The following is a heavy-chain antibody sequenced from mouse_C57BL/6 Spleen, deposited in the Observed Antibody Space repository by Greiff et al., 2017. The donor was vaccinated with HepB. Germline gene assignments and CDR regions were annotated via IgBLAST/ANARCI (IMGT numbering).Heavy chain of an antibody. V-gene: IGHV5-4*01. D-gene: IGHD1-2*01. CDR3: ARDEDGGFAY. J-gene: IGHJ3*01. CDR1: GFTFSSYA. CDR2: ISDGGSYT. Sequence: EVQRVESGGGLVKPGGSLKLSCAASGFTFSSYAMSWVRQTPEKRLEWVATISDGGSYTYYPDNVKGRFTISRDNAKNNLYLQMSHLKSEDTAMYYCARDEDGGFAYWGQGTLVTVSA.